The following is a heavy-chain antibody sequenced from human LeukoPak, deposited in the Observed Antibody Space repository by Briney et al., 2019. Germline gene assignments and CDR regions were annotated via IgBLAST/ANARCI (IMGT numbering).Heavy chain of an antibody. D-gene: IGHD1-14*01. CDR1: GFTFTNYA. CDR2: LYSDGNT. V-gene: IGHV3-23*03. Sequence: PGGSLRLSCETSGFTFTNYAMTWVRQAPGKGLEWVSVLYSDGNTKYADSVQGRFTISRDNSKNTLYLEMNSLSPDDTAVYYCARGVEPLAANTLAYWGQGTLVTVSS. J-gene: IGHJ4*02. CDR3: ARGVEPLAANTLAY.